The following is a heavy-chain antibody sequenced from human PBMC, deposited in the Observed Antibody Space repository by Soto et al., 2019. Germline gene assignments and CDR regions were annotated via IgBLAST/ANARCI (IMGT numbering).Heavy chain of an antibody. Sequence: GESLKISCKTSGFAFSNYWVGWVRQMPGKGFEWMGITYPGDSATKYSPSFQGHVTISSDKSTNTAYLQWSSLRASDTAIYFCAANPRHDTDPLWPSWGQGTLVTVS. CDR3: AANPRHDTDPLWPS. V-gene: IGHV5-51*01. J-gene: IGHJ5*02. CDR2: TYPGDSAT. CDR1: GFAFSNYW. D-gene: IGHD3-16*01.